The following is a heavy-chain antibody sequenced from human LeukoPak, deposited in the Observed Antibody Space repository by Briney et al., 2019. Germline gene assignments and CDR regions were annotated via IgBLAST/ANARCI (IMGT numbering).Heavy chain of an antibody. CDR3: ARGPTRYYFDC. D-gene: IGHD4-17*01. J-gene: IGHJ4*02. CDR2: IYYSGST. Sequence: SETLSLTCTVSGGSISSSSYYWGWIRQPPGKGLERIGSIYYSGSTYYNPSLKSRVTISVDTSKNQFSLKLSSVTAADTAVYYCARGPTRYYFDCWGQGTLVTVSS. CDR1: GGSISSSSYY. V-gene: IGHV4-39*01.